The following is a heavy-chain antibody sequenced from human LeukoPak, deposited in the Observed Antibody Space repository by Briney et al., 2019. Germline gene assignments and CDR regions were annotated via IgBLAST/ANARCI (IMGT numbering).Heavy chain of an antibody. J-gene: IGHJ6*03. Sequence: GGSLRLSCAASGFTFDNYGMSWVRQAPGKGLEWVSGINWNGGSTGYADSVKGRFTISRDNAKNSLYLQMNSLRAEDTALYYCARDGYSYGYGYYYYYYYMDVWGKGTTVTVSS. V-gene: IGHV3-20*04. CDR1: GFTFDNYG. CDR2: INWNGGST. CDR3: ARDGYSYGYGYYYYYYYMDV. D-gene: IGHD5-18*01.